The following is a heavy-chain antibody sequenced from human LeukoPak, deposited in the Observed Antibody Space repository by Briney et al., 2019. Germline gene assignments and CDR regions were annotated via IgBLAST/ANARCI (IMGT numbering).Heavy chain of an antibody. D-gene: IGHD6-19*01. CDR3: AKGSYSSGWANRY. CDR1: GFTFSSYA. J-gene: IGHJ4*02. CDR2: ISGSGAGT. V-gene: IGHV3-23*01. Sequence: GGSLRLSCTASGFTFSSYAMSWVRQAPGKGLEWVSAISGSGAGTYYADSVKGRFTISRDNSKNTLYLQMNSLRADDTAVYYCAKGSYSSGWANRYWGQGTLVTVSS.